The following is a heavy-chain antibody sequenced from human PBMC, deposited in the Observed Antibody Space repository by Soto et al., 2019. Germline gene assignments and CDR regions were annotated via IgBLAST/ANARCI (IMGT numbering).Heavy chain of an antibody. CDR2: ISSSSSYI. CDR1: GFTFSSYS. V-gene: IGHV3-21*01. J-gene: IGHJ6*03. CDR3: ARVGPVVPAAIFYYYYMDV. D-gene: IGHD2-2*01. Sequence: GGSLRLSCAASGFTFSSYSMNWVRQAPGKGLEWVSSISSSSSYIYYADSVKGRFTISRDNAKNSLYLQMNSLRAEDTAVYYCARVGPVVPAAIFYYYYMDVWGKGTTVTVSS.